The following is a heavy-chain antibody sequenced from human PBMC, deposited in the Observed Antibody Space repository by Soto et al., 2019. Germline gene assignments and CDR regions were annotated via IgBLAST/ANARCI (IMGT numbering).Heavy chain of an antibody. CDR2: TYYRSKWYN. CDR3: ARDLETYYDFWSGYNYYYYGMDV. D-gene: IGHD3-3*01. V-gene: IGHV6-1*01. Sequence: PSQTLSLTCAISGDSVSSNSAAWNWIRQSPSRGLEWLGRTYYRSKWYNDYAVSVKSRITINPDTSKNQFSLQLNSVTPEDTAVYYCARDLETYYDFWSGYNYYYYGMDVWGQGTTVTVS. CDR1: GDSVSSNSAA. J-gene: IGHJ6*02.